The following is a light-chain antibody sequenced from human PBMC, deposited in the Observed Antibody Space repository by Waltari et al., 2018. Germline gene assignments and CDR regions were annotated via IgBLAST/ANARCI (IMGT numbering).Light chain of an antibody. V-gene: IGKV3-15*01. CDR3: QQYNLWPRT. CDR1: QSVGVT. J-gene: IGKJ1*01. Sequence: DILITQSPATLSVSPGERAPLSCRASQSVGVTLAWYQQNPGQAPNLLICDTSTRATGVPAKFSGSGSGTEFTLTISSLQSEDFAIYYCQQYNLWPRTFGQGTRVEIK. CDR2: DTS.